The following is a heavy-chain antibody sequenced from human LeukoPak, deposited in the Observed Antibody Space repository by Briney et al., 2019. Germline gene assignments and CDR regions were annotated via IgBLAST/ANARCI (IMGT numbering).Heavy chain of an antibody. Sequence: GGSLRLSCGASGFTFNTYGMSWVRQAPGKGLEWVAYIPKDGSNKFYADSVKGRFTISRDNSKNTLSLQMNSLRAEDTALYYCAKARGTSAATGYYYYMDVWADGTTVTVSS. J-gene: IGHJ6*03. CDR1: GFTFNTYG. CDR2: IPKDGSNK. V-gene: IGHV3-30*02. CDR3: AKARGTSAATGYYYYMDV. D-gene: IGHD2-2*01.